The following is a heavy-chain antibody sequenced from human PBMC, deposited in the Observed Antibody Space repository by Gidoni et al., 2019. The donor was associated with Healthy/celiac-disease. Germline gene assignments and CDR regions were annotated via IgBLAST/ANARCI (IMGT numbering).Heavy chain of an antibody. D-gene: IGHD5-12*01. CDR2: ISYDGSNK. Sequence: QVQLVESGGGVVQPGRSLRLSCAASGFTFSSYAMHWVRQAPGKGLEWVAVISYDGSNKYYADSVKGRFTISRDNSKNTLYLQMNSLRAEDTAVYYCARDSGYDVSYFDYWGQGTLVTVSS. CDR1: GFTFSSYA. J-gene: IGHJ4*02. CDR3: ARDSGYDVSYFDY. V-gene: IGHV3-30-3*01.